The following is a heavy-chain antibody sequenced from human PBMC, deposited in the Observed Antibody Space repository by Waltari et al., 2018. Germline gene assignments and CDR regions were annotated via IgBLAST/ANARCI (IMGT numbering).Heavy chain of an antibody. V-gene: IGHV4-38-2*02. CDR3: ARDWADSGGDCYWSSAFDI. CDR1: GYSISSGYY. J-gene: IGHJ3*02. D-gene: IGHD2-21*01. CDR2: IYHSGST. Sequence: QVQLQESGPGLVKPSETLSLTCTVSGYSISSGYYWGWIRQPPGKGLEWIGSIYHSGSTYYNPSLKSRVTISVDTSKNQFSLKLSSVTAADTAVYYCARDWADSGGDCYWSSAFDIWGQGTMVTVSS.